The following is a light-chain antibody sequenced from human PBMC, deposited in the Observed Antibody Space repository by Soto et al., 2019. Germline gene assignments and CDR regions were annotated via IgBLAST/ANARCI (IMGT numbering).Light chain of an antibody. V-gene: IGLV2-14*01. Sequence: QSALTQPASVSASPGQSITISCTGSSSDINSYKFVSWYQVLPGKAPKLIIYEDDYRPPEISSRFSASKSGNTASLTISGVQLEDDSHYFCCSYTTANTWVFGGGTKLTVL. CDR2: EDD. CDR1: SSDINSYKF. J-gene: IGLJ3*02. CDR3: CSYTTANTWV.